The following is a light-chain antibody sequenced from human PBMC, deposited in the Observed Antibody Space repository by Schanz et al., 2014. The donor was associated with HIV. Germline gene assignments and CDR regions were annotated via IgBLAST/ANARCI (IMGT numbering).Light chain of an antibody. CDR2: DAS. V-gene: IGKV3-11*01. CDR3: QQRSNWPPVFT. CDR1: QSVSSY. Sequence: EIVLTQSPATLSLSPGERATLSCRASQSVSSYLAWYQQKPGQAPRLLIYDASNRATGIPARFSGNGSGTDFTLTISSLETEDFAVYYCQQRSNWPPVFTFGGGAKVEIK. J-gene: IGKJ4*01.